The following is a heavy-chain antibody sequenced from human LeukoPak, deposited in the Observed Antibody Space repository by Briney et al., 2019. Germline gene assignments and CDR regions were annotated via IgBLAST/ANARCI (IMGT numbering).Heavy chain of an antibody. J-gene: IGHJ5*02. D-gene: IGHD2-15*01. CDR1: GGSISSYY. CDR2: VYYSEST. Sequence: SETLSLTCTVSGGSISSYYWSWIRQPPGKGLEWIGYVYYSESTNYNPSLKSRVTISVDTSKNQFSLKLSSVTAADTAVYYCARSCSGGSCYSGNWFDPWGQGTLVTVSS. CDR3: ARSCSGGSCYSGNWFDP. V-gene: IGHV4-59*01.